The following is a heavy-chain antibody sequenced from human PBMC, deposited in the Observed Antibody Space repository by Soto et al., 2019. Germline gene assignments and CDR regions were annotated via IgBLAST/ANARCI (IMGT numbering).Heavy chain of an antibody. D-gene: IGHD5-12*01. J-gene: IGHJ3*02. CDR3: VRMWWLPFNDAFDI. V-gene: IGHV1-8*01. CDR1: GYPFTSYD. Sequence: ASVEVSFKASGYPFTSYDINWVRQATGQGLEWMGWMNPNSGNTGYAQKFQGRVTMTRNTSISTAYMELSSLRSEDTAVYYCVRMWWLPFNDAFDIWGQGTMVTVSS. CDR2: MNPNSGNT.